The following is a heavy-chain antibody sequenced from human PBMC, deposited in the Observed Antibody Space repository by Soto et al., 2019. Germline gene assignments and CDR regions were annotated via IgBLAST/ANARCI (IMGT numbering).Heavy chain of an antibody. Sequence: WGSLRLSCAASGFTFSSYEMSWVRQAPGKGLEWVSYISSTGTTVYYADSVKGRFTISRDNAKNSLYLHMNSLRAEDTAVYYCARDSTKWLYQXWGQATLVTVSX. V-gene: IGHV3-48*03. CDR1: GFTFSSYE. D-gene: IGHD2-2*02. CDR3: ARDSTKWLYQX. J-gene: IGHJ4*02. CDR2: ISSTGTTV.